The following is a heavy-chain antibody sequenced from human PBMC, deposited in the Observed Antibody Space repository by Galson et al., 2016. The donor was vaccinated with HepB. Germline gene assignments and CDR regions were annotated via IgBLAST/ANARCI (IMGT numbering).Heavy chain of an antibody. CDR1: GYTLNEVY. V-gene: IGHV1-24*01. Sequence: SVKVSCKVSGYTLNEVYIHWVRQAPGKGLEWMGGSDPENGETIYAQKFQGRVTMTEDTSTDTAYMELSSLRSEDTAVYYCATRSGSSSREYYYYYYGMDVRCQGTTVHFSS. CDR3: ATRSGSSSREYYYYYYGMDV. CDR2: SDPENGET. D-gene: IGHD6-6*01. J-gene: IGHJ6*02.